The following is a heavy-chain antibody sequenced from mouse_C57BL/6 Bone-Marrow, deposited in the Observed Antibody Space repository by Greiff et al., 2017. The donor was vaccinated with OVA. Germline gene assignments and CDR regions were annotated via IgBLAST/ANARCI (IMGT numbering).Heavy chain of an antibody. V-gene: IGHV1-81*01. CDR3: ARGRGYYYGSPPDAMDY. D-gene: IGHD1-1*01. CDR2: IYPRSGNT. CDR1: GYTFTSYG. J-gene: IGHJ4*01. Sequence: QVQLQQSGAELARPGASVKLSCKASGYTFTSYGISWVKQRTGQGLEWIGEIYPRSGNTYYNEKFKGKATLTADKSSSTAYMELRSLTSEDSAVYFCARGRGYYYGSPPDAMDYWGQGTSVTVSS.